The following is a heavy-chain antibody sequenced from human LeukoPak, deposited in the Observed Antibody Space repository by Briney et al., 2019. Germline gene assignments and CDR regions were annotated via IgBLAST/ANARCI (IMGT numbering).Heavy chain of an antibody. CDR3: AREHGMAMIVGAYYYFDY. D-gene: IGHD3-22*01. J-gene: IGHJ4*02. V-gene: IGHV1-18*01. Sequence: ASVTVSCKASGYTFTSYGISWVRQAPGQGLEWMGWISAYNGNTNYAQKLQGRVTMTPDTSTSTAYMELRSLRSDDTAVYYCAREHGMAMIVGAYYYFDYWGQGTLVTVSS. CDR2: ISAYNGNT. CDR1: GYTFTSYG.